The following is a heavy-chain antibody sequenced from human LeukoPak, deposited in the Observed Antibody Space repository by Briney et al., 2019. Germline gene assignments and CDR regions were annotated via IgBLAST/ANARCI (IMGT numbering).Heavy chain of an antibody. J-gene: IGHJ4*02. D-gene: IGHD5-18*01. Sequence: GGSLRLSCAASRFTFSSYWMHWVRQAPGKGLVWVSRINSVGSRTDYADSVKGRFTISRDNARNTLYLQMNSLRAEDTAVYYCTSDTVDTTLGIDYWGQGTLVTVSS. CDR2: INSVGSRT. V-gene: IGHV3-74*01. CDR1: RFTFSSYW. CDR3: TSDTVDTTLGIDY.